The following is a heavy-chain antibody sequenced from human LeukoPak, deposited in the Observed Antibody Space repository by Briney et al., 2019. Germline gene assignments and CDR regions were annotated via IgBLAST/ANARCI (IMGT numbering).Heavy chain of an antibody. V-gene: IGHV3-30*02. CDR1: GFTFSSYG. CDR2: IRYDGSNK. Sequence: SGGSLRLSCAASGFTFSSYGMHWVRQAPGKGLEWVAFIRYDGSNKYYADSVKGRFTISRDNSKNTLYLQMNSLRAEDTAVYYCAKDSDDIVVVPAATTFDYWGQGTLVTVSS. CDR3: AKDSDDIVVVPAATTFDY. D-gene: IGHD2-2*01. J-gene: IGHJ4*02.